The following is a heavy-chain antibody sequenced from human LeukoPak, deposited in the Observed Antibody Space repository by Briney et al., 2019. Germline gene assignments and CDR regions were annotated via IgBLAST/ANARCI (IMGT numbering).Heavy chain of an antibody. CDR2: INEDGSQK. CDR3: ATGRSMPT. Sequence: GGSLRLSCSVSGFSFSNYWMSWVRQAPGKGLEWVASINEDGSQKQYVDSVKGRFSISRDNAKNSLCLQVNSLRAEDTAVYYCATGRSMPTWGQGTLVTVSS. D-gene: IGHD2-2*01. J-gene: IGHJ5*02. CDR1: GFSFSNYW. V-gene: IGHV3-7*01.